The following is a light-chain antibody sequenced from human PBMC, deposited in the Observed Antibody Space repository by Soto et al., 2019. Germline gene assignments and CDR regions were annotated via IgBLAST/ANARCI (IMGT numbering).Light chain of an antibody. J-gene: IGLJ2*01. V-gene: IGLV2-8*01. CDR3: SSYAGSNNLV. CDR2: EVS. CDR1: SSDVGGYNY. Sequence: QSVLTQPPSASGSPGQSVTISCTGTSSDVGGYNYFSWYQQHPGKAPKLMIYEVSKRPSGVPDRFSGSKSGNTASLTVSGLQAEDEADYYCSSYAGSNNLVFGGGTKVTVL.